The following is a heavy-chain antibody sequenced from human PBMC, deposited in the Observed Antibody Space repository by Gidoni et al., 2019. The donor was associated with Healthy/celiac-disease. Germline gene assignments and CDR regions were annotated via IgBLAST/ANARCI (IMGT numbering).Heavy chain of an antibody. D-gene: IGHD1-26*01. CDR2: IGPAGDT. CDR3: ARDRVGATGYFDL. CDR1: GFTFSSYD. Sequence: EVQLVESGGGLVQPGGSLRLSCAASGFTFSSYDMHWVRQATGKGLEWVSAIGPAGDTYYPGSVKGRFTISRENAKNSLYLQMNSLRAGDTAVYYCARDRVGATGYFDLWGRGTLVTVSS. J-gene: IGHJ2*01. V-gene: IGHV3-13*01.